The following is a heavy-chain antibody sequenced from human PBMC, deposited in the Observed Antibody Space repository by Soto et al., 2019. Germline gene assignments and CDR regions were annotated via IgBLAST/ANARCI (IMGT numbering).Heavy chain of an antibody. D-gene: IGHD1-26*01. V-gene: IGHV4-39*01. J-gene: IGHJ4*02. Sequence: SETLSLTCSVSGGSIISSSYYFCCIREPPGMGPEWIGSIDYSGSTYYNPSLKTRVTISVDTSKNQFSLRLSSVTASDTAVYYCARHSASVGVPFTFWGLGTLVTVSS. CDR2: IDYSGST. CDR3: ARHSASVGVPFTF. CDR1: GGSIISSSYY.